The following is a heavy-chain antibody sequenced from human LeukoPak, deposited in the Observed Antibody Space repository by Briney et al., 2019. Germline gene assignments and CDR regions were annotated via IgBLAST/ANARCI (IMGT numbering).Heavy chain of an antibody. CDR3: AHGSGIFWDLQH. CDR2: MSYHGSNK. J-gene: IGHJ1*01. CDR1: GFTFSTHA. D-gene: IGHD1-26*01. V-gene: IGHV3-30-3*01. Sequence: GSPRLSCAASGFTFSTHAMHWVCQAPGKGLEWVAFMSYHGSNKYYADSVKGRFTIPRDSSQNRMYLQMNSLRVDDTAVYYCAHGSGIFWDLQHWGQGTLVTVSS.